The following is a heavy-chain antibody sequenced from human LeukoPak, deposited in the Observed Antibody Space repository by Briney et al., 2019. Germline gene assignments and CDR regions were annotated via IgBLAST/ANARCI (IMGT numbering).Heavy chain of an antibody. CDR2: FDPEDGET. CDR1: GFTFSSYA. Sequence: PGGSLRLSCAASGFTFSSYAMHWVRQAPGKGLEWMGGFDPEDGETIYAQKFQGRVTMTEDTSTDTAYMELSSLRSEDTAVYYCATDPEMGAYGMDVWGQGTTVTVSS. D-gene: IGHD5-24*01. CDR3: ATDPEMGAYGMDV. V-gene: IGHV1-24*01. J-gene: IGHJ6*02.